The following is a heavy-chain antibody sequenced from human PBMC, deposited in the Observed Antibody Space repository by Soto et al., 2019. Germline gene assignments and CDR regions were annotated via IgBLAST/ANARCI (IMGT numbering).Heavy chain of an antibody. CDR1: GGSISGYYWS. J-gene: IGHJ1*01. V-gene: IGHV2-5*08. CDR3: ALVVVVAASLYFQH. CDR2: IYWDDDK. D-gene: IGHD2-15*01. Sequence: TLSLTCTVSGGSISGYYWSWIRQPPGKALEWLALIYWDDDKRYSPSLKSRLTITKDTSKNQVVLTMTNMDPVDTATYYCALVVVVAASLYFQHWGQGTLVTVSS.